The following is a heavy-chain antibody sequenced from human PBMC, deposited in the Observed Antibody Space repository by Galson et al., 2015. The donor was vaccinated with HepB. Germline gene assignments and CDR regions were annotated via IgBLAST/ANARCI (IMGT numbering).Heavy chain of an antibody. Sequence: SLRLSCAASGFTFSSYGMHWVRQAPGKGLEWVAVIWYDGSNKYYADSVKGRFTISRDNSKNTLYLQMNSLRAEDTAVYYCARGVPDYYDSSGYSLDYWGQGTLVTVSS. CDR2: IWYDGSNK. D-gene: IGHD3-22*01. J-gene: IGHJ4*02. CDR3: ARGVPDYYDSSGYSLDY. CDR1: GFTFSSYG. V-gene: IGHV3-33*01.